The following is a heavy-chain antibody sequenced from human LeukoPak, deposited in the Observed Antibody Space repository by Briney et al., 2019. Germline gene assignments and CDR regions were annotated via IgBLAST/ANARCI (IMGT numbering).Heavy chain of an antibody. V-gene: IGHV3-74*01. Sequence: GGSLRLSCAASGFALTNYGMHWVRQAPGKGLVWVSHINHDGSLRNYADSVQGRFTVSRDIAKNSLYLHMNSLGADDTATYYCARDVFSLGDSWGQGTLVTVSS. D-gene: IGHD5/OR15-5a*01. CDR3: ARDVFSLGDS. J-gene: IGHJ4*02. CDR2: INHDGSLR. CDR1: GFALTNYG.